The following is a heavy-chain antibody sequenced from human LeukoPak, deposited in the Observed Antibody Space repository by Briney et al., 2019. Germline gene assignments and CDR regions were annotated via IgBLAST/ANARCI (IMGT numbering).Heavy chain of an antibody. CDR2: IYPADSDT. V-gene: IGHV5-51*01. J-gene: IGHJ4*02. CDR1: GYRFTSYW. D-gene: IGHD6-19*01. Sequence: GESLKISCKGSGYRFTSYWIAWVRQMPGKGLEWMGVIYPADSDTRYSPSFQGQVTISADKSISTAYLQWSSLKASDTAIYYCARRHSFSSTWTYYLDSWGQGTLVTVSS. CDR3: ARRHSFSSTWTYYLDS.